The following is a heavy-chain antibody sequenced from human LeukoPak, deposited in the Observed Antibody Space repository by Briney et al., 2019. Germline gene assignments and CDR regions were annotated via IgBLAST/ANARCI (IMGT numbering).Heavy chain of an antibody. CDR3: ARVKDRISMVRGVLSPQNYYYYYMDV. Sequence: ASVKVSCKASGYTFTDYYMHWVRQAPGQGLEWMGWINPNSGGTNYAQKFQGRVTMTRDTSISTAYMELSRLRSDDTAVYYCARVKDRISMVRGVLSPQNYYYYYMDVWGKGTTVTISS. CDR1: GYTFTDYY. J-gene: IGHJ6*03. D-gene: IGHD3-10*01. CDR2: INPNSGGT. V-gene: IGHV1-2*02.